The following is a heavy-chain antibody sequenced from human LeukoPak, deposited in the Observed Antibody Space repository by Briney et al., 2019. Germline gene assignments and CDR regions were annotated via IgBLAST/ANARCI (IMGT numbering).Heavy chain of an antibody. J-gene: IGHJ5*02. CDR2: FDPEDGET. Sequence: ASVKVSCKVSGYTLTELSMHWVRQAPGKGLEWMGGFDPEDGETIYAQKFQGRVTMTEDTSTDTAYMELSSLRSEDTAVYYCARDNSVGDYAWWFDPWGQGTLVTVSS. V-gene: IGHV1-24*01. D-gene: IGHD1-26*01. CDR3: ARDNSVGDYAWWFDP. CDR1: GYTLTELS.